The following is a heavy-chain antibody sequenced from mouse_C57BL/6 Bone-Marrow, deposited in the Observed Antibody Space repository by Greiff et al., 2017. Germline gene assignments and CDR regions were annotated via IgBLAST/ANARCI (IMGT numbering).Heavy chain of an antibody. CDR2: IDPENGDT. CDR1: GFNIKDDY. CDR3: TTHYYGSSCVYFDY. D-gene: IGHD1-1*01. V-gene: IGHV14-4*01. J-gene: IGHJ2*01. Sequence: VQLQQSGAELVRPGASVKLSCTASGFNIKDDYMHWVKQRPEQGLEWIGWIDPENGDTEYASKFQGKATITADTSSNTAYLQPSSLTSEDTAVYYCTTHYYGSSCVYFDYWGQGTTLTVSS.